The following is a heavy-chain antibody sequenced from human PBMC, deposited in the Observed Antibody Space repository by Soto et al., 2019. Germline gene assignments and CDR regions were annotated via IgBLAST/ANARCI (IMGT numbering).Heavy chain of an antibody. V-gene: IGHV4-39*01. CDR2: IYDSGST. CDR1: GGSISSSSYY. D-gene: IGHD1-26*01. CDR3: ASHGPGGSYSDY. Sequence: QLQLQESGPGLVKPSETLSLTCTVSGGSISSSSYYWGWIRQPPGKGLEWIGSIYDSGSTYYNPSLKWRVTISADTSKNQFPLKQSSVTAADTAVYSCASHGPGGSYSDYWGQGTLVTVSS. J-gene: IGHJ4*02.